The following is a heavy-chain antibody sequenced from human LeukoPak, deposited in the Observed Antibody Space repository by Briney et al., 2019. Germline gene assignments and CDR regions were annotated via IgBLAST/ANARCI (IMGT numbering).Heavy chain of an antibody. J-gene: IGHJ6*02. CDR3: ARDLVPAAMPPYYYYGMDV. CDR1: GYTFTGYY. Sequence: ASVKVSCKASGYTFTGYYMHWVRQAPGQGLEWMGWISAYNGNTNYAQKLQGRVTMTTDTSTSTAYMELRSLRSDDTAVYYCARDLVPAAMPPYYYYGMDVWGQGTTVTVSS. CDR2: ISAYNGNT. D-gene: IGHD2-2*01. V-gene: IGHV1-18*04.